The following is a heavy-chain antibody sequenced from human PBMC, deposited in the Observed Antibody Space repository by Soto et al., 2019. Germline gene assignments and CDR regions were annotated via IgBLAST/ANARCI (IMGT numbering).Heavy chain of an antibody. CDR1: GFTFDDYA. D-gene: IGHD3-10*01. V-gene: IGHV3-9*01. CDR2: ITWNSNRL. CDR3: AKAYLWFGESYYFDS. Sequence: EVQLVESGGGLVQPGRSLRLSCAASGFTFDDYAMHWVRQAPGKGLEWVSGITWNSNRLDYADSVKGRFTVSRDNTKNSLYLQMNSLRPEDTALYYCAKAYLWFGESYYFDSWVQGTLVTVSS. J-gene: IGHJ4*02.